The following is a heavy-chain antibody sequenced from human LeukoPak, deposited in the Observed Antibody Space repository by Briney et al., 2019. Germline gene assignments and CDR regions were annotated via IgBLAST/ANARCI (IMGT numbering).Heavy chain of an antibody. CDR1: GFYFSTNG. D-gene: IGHD3-22*01. Sequence: PGGSLRLSSAASGFYFSTNGMHWVRQAPGKGLEWVAAAQGDGRLQYYADSVKGRFTISKDISKSTLYVQMNSLRAEDTAVYYCATGGGFYYGHWGQGTLVTVSS. J-gene: IGHJ4*02. V-gene: IGHV3-30*02. CDR2: AQGDGRLQ. CDR3: ATGGGFYYGH.